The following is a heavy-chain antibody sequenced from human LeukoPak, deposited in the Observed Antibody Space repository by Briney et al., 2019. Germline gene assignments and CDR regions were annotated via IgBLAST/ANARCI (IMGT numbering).Heavy chain of an antibody. J-gene: IGHJ4*02. D-gene: IGHD3-3*01. CDR1: GYSISSGYY. CDR3: ARGPYYDFWSGYYLPFDY. V-gene: IGHV4-38-2*02. Sequence: SETLSLTCTVSGYSISSGYYWGWIRQPPGKGLEWIGSIYHSGSTYYNPSLKSRVTISVDTSKNQFSLKLSSVTAADTAVYYCARGPYYDFWSGYYLPFDYWGQGTLVTVSS. CDR2: IYHSGST.